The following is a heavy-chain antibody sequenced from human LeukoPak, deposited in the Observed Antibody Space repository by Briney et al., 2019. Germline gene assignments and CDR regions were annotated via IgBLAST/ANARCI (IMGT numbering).Heavy chain of an antibody. Sequence: ASVKVSCKASGYTFTGYYMHWVRQAPGQGLEWMGWINPNSGGTNHAQKFQGRVAMTRDTSISTAYMELSRLTSDDTALYYCARTYTAVHYFDYWGQGTLVTVSS. CDR3: ARTYTAVHYFDY. CDR2: INPNSGGT. CDR1: GYTFTGYY. V-gene: IGHV1-2*02. D-gene: IGHD2-21*02. J-gene: IGHJ4*02.